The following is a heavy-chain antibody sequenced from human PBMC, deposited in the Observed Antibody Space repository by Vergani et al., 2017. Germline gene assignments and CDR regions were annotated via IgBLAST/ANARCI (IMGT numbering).Heavy chain of an antibody. Sequence: EVQLVESGGGLVQPGRSLRLSCAASGFTFDDYAMHWVRQAPGKGLEWVSGISGHDHRTLYAYSVKGRFIISRDDSKNTLYLQMSSLRVEDTAIYYCAELYGDEGYSPFWGQGTLVTVSS. V-gene: IGHV3-9*01. CDR1: GFTFDDYA. CDR3: AELYGDEGYSPF. CDR2: ISGHDHRT. J-gene: IGHJ4*02. D-gene: IGHD2-21*01.